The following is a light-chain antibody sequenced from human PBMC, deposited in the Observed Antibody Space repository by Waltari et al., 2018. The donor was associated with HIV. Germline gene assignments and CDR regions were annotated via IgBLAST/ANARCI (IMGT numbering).Light chain of an antibody. Sequence: DIRMTQSPFFVSASVGAAVTITCRASQGIRTWLAWYHQKQGQVPQLLMYVACILQLGVASRFSGSMSGTNFTLTINDLQPDDSAKDYCQQTYSFPHTLGQWTKLE. CDR1: QGIRTW. CDR3: QQTYSFPHT. V-gene: IGKV1-12*01. CDR2: VAC. J-gene: IGKJ2*01.